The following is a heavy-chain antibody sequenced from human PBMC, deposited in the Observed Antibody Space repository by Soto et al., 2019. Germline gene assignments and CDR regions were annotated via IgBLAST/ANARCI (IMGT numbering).Heavy chain of an antibody. Sequence: GGSLRLSCAASGFTFTRYSMNWVRQAPGKWLEWVSSISSTTNYIHYGDSMKGRFTISRDNAKNSLYLEMNSLRAEDTAVYYCARESEDLTSNFDYWGQGTLVTVSS. V-gene: IGHV3-21*06. CDR2: ISSTTNYI. CDR1: GFTFTRYS. CDR3: ARESEDLTSNFDY. J-gene: IGHJ4*02.